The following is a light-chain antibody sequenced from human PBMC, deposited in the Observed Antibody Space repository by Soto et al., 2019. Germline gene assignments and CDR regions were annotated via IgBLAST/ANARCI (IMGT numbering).Light chain of an antibody. CDR2: GNN. V-gene: IGLV1-44*01. Sequence: QSVLTQPPSASGTPGQRVPIFCSGSSSNIGRNTVNWYQQLPGTAPKLLIYGNNQRPSGVPARISGSKSGTSASLAISGLQSEDEADYYCAAWDDSLNGHVVFGGGTQLTVL. J-gene: IGLJ2*01. CDR3: AAWDDSLNGHVV. CDR1: SSNIGRNT.